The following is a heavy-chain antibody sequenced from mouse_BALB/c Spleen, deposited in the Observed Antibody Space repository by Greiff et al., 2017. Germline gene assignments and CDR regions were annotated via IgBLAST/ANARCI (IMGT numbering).Heavy chain of an antibody. CDR3: TRAKTEAGDFDY. Sequence: EVQGVESGGGLVKPGGSLKLSCAASGFTFSSYTMSWVRQTPEKRLEWVATISSGNIYTYYPDSVKGRFTLSRDNAKNTLYLQMSSLKSEDTAMYYCTRAKTEAGDFDYWGQGTTLKVSS. D-gene: IGHD2-13*01. J-gene: IGHJ2*01. V-gene: IGHV5-6-4*01. CDR1: GFTFSSYT. CDR2: ISSGNIYT.